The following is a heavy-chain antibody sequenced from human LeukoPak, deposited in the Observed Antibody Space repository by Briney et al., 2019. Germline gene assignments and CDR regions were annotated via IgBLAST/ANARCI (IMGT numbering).Heavy chain of an antibody. J-gene: IGHJ4*02. Sequence: GGSLRLSCAASGFTFSSYAMSWVRQAPGKGLEWVSAISGSGGSTYYADSVKGRFTISRDNSKNTLYLQMNSLRAEDTAVYYCPKDFDMIVVWPGYWGQGTLVTVSS. CDR1: GFTFSSYA. D-gene: IGHD3-22*01. CDR3: PKDFDMIVVWPGY. V-gene: IGHV3-23*01. CDR2: ISGSGGST.